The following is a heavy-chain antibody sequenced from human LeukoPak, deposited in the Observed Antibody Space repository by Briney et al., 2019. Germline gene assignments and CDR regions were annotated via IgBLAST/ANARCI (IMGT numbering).Heavy chain of an antibody. V-gene: IGHV4-59*08. CDR3: ARHSSRYNWFDP. Sequence: PSETLSLTCTVSGGSISSYYCSWNRQPPGKGLEWIGYIYYSGSTNYNPSLKTRVTISVDTSKNQFSLKLSSVTAADTAVYYCARHSSRYNWFDPWGQGTLVTVSS. CDR2: IYYSGST. CDR1: GGSISSYY. J-gene: IGHJ5*02.